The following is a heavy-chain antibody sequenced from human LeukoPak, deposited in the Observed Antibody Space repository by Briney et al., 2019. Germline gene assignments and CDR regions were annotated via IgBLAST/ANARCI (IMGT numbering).Heavy chain of an antibody. CDR3: AKVSMATRGFDY. CDR2: ISGSGGST. D-gene: IGHD5-12*01. Sequence: GGSLRLSCAASGFTFSTYDMNWVRQAPGKGLEWVSAISGSGGSTYYADSVKGRFTISRDNSKNTLYLQMNSLRAEDTAVYYCAKVSMATRGFDYWGQGTLVTVSS. V-gene: IGHV3-23*01. CDR1: GFTFSTYD. J-gene: IGHJ4*02.